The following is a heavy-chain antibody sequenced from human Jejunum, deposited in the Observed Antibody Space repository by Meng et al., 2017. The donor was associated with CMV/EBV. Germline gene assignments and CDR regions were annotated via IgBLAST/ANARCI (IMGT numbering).Heavy chain of an antibody. J-gene: IGHJ4*02. CDR2: IRFDGTNK. CDR1: FSDYG. CDR3: AKDSYGERKFWSGYYADH. Sequence: FSDYGFHWVRQAPGKGLEWVAFIRFDGTNKFFIDSVTGRFSLSRDNSKNSVYLQMNSLGPDDTAAYYCAKDSYGERKFWSGYYADHWGQGTMVTVSS. D-gene: IGHD3-3*01. V-gene: IGHV3-30*02.